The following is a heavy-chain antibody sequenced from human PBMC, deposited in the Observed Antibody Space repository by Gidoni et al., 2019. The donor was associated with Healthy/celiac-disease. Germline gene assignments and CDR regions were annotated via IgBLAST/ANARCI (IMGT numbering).Heavy chain of an antibody. CDR2: GTA. D-gene: IGHD6-6*01. V-gene: IGHV1-69*01. Sequence: GTANYAQKFQGRVTITADESTSTAYMELSSLRSEDTAVYYCAPSLAAPGENYYYGMDVWGQGTTVTVSS. CDR3: APSLAAPGENYYYGMDV. J-gene: IGHJ6*02.